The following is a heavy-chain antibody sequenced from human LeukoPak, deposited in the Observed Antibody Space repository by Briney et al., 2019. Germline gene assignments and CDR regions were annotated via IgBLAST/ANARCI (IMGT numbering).Heavy chain of an antibody. D-gene: IGHD3-22*01. Sequence: GRSLRLSCAASGFTFSSYAMHWVRQAPGKGLEWVAVISYDGRNKYYADSVKGRFTISRDNSKNTLYLQMNSLRAEDTAVYYCARSTGNYDSSGYYLDYWGQGTLVTVSS. J-gene: IGHJ4*02. CDR3: ARSTGNYDSSGYYLDY. CDR2: ISYDGRNK. CDR1: GFTFSSYA. V-gene: IGHV3-30*04.